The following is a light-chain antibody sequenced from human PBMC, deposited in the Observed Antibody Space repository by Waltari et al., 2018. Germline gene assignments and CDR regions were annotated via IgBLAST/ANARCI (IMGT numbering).Light chain of an antibody. CDR2: DVS. J-gene: IGKJ4*01. CDR1: QSVSSY. Sequence: EIVFTQSPGTLSLSPGERATLSCTASQSVSSYLGWYQQRPGQAPSLLIFDVSKRATGTPARFRGSGSGTDFTLTITSLEPEDFAVYYCQQRSSWPLTFGGGTKVEIK. CDR3: QQRSSWPLT. V-gene: IGKV3-11*01.